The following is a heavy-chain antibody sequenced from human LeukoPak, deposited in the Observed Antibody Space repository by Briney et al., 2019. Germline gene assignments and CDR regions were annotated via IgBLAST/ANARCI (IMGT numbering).Heavy chain of an antibody. D-gene: IGHD3-16*01. CDR1: GGSISSGGYS. J-gene: IGHJ5*02. V-gene: IGHV4-30-2*01. CDR2: IYHSGST. Sequence: SQTLSLTCAVSGGSISSGGYSWGWIRQPPGKGLEWIGYIYHSGSTYYNPSLKSRATISVDRSKNQFSLKLSSVTAADTAVYYCARGGLARWFDPWGQGTLVTVSS. CDR3: ARGGLARWFDP.